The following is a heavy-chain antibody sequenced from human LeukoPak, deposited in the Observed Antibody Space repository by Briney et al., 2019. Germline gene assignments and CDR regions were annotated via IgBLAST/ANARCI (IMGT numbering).Heavy chain of an antibody. CDR2: ISSSSGI. CDR1: GFTFSSYE. Sequence: PGGSLRLSCIASGFTFSSYEMSWVRQAPGKGLEWVSYISSSSGIFYADSVKGRLTISRDNAKNSLYLQMNSLRAEDTAVYYCARGFSYWGQGTLVTVSS. V-gene: IGHV3-48*03. J-gene: IGHJ4*02. CDR3: ARGFSY.